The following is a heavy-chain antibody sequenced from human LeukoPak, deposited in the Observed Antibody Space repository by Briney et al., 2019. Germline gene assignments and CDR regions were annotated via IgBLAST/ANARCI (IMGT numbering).Heavy chain of an antibody. V-gene: IGHV3-20*04. CDR3: ARAAYYYVSSGYYFFDY. Sequence: GGSLRLSCAAAGFAFDDYGMSWVRQAPGKGLEWVSGINWNGGSTGYADSVKGRFTISRDNAKNSLYLQMNSLRAEDTALYYCARAAYYYVSSGYYFFDYWGQGTLVTVSS. D-gene: IGHD3-22*01. J-gene: IGHJ4*02. CDR1: GFAFDDYG. CDR2: INWNGGST.